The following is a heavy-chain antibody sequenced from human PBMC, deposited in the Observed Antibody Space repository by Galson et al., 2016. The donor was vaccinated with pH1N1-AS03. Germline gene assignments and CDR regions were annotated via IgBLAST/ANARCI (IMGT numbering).Heavy chain of an antibody. CDR2: IDWHGDN. CDR3: ARTLAYTTTWPHFDY. Sequence: PALVKPTQPLTLTCTFSGFSLTTRGLRVSWIRQPPGKALEWLARIDWHGDNVYSTSLKTRLTLSEDTSTNQVVLTMTNMDPVDTATYYRARTLAYTTTWPHFDYWGQGTLVTVSS. V-gene: IGHV2-70*04. CDR1: GFSLTTRGLR. J-gene: IGHJ4*02. D-gene: IGHD2-2*02.